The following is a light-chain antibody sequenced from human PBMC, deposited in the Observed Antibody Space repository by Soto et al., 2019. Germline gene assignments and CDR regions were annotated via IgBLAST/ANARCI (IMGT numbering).Light chain of an antibody. Sequence: AIQMTQSPSSLSASVGDRVTITCRASQGIRNDLGWYQQKPGKAPKLLIYAASSLQSGVPSRFSGSGSDTDFTLTNSSLQPEDFATYYCLQDYNYPWTFGQGTKVEIK. CDR3: LQDYNYPWT. CDR1: QGIRND. CDR2: AAS. J-gene: IGKJ1*01. V-gene: IGKV1-6*01.